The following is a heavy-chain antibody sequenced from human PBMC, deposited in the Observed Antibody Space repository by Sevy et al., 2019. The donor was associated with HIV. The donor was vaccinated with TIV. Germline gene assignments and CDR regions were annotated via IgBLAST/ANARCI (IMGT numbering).Heavy chain of an antibody. D-gene: IGHD6-19*01. J-gene: IGHJ4*02. CDR2: INAGNGNT. V-gene: IGHV1-3*01. CDR3: ARAGQQWLVPTFDY. Sequence: ASVKVSCKASGYTFTSYAMHWVRQAPGQRLEWMGWINAGNGNTKYSQKFQGRVTITRDTSASTAYMELSSLRSEDKAVYYCARAGQQWLVPTFDYWGQGTLVTVSS. CDR1: GYTFTSYA.